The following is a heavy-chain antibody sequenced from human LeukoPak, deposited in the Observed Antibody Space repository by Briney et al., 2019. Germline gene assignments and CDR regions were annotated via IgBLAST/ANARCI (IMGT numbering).Heavy chain of an antibody. CDR1: GYTLTELS. CDR3: ATMIAVASPFDY. CDR2: FDPEDGET. Sequence: GASVKASCKVSGYTLTELSMHWVRQAPGKGLEWMGGFDPEDGETIYAQKFQGRVTMTEDTSTDTAYMELSSLRSEDTAVYYCATMIAVASPFDYWGQGTLVTVSS. D-gene: IGHD6-19*01. V-gene: IGHV1-24*01. J-gene: IGHJ4*02.